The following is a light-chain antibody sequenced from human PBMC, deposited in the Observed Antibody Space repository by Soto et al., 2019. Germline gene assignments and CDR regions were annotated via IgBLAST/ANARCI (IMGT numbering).Light chain of an antibody. V-gene: IGLV2-14*01. CDR1: SSDVGFYNY. J-gene: IGLJ1*01. CDR2: EVT. CDR3: CSYTTSSTRV. Sequence: QSALTQPASVSGSHGRSIAISCTGSSSDVGFYNYVSWYQQHPGKVPKLIIYEVTNRPSGVSNRFSGSKSGNTASLTISGLQAEDEADYYCCSYTTSSTRVFGSGTNLTVL.